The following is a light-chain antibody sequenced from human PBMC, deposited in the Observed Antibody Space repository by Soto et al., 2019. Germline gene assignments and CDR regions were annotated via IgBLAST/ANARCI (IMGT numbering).Light chain of an antibody. CDR2: GAS. Sequence: ELVMTQSPSTLSVSPGERVTLSCRSSQSVADNLAWFQQKPGQGPRLLIYGASTRATGIPARFSGSGSGTEFTLTISSLQSEDFAVYYCQQYNNWPRTFGQGTKVDIK. CDR3: QQYNNWPRT. CDR1: QSVADN. J-gene: IGKJ1*01. V-gene: IGKV3-15*01.